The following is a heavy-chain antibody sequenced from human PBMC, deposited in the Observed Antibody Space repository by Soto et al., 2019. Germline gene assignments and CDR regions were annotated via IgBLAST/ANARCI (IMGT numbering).Heavy chain of an antibody. CDR1: GGSFEPFI. V-gene: IGHV1-69*01. Sequence: QVQLVQSGAEVKEPGSSVKVSCKASGGSFEPFIMNWVRQTPGRGLEWMGGVVPILGTPTYAERFKGKVNISATRTAGTTPIEVTSLRCEDLGIYYCARNVTYGSSRSGMDVWCQGTTVIVSS. J-gene: IGHJ6*02. D-gene: IGHD3-10*01. CDR3: ARNVTYGSSRSGMDV. CDR2: VVPILGTP.